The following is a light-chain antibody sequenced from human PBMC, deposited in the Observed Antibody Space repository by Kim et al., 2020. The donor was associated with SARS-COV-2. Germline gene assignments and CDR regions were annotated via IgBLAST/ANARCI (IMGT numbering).Light chain of an antibody. J-gene: IGLJ3*02. CDR1: SSDVGGYNY. CDR2: DVT. CDR3: TSYTSGNTVV. V-gene: IGLV2-14*01. Sequence: QSALTQPASVSGSPGQSITISCTGTSSDVGGYNYVSWYQQNPGKVPKLMIYDVTKRPSGVSNRFSGSKSGNTASLTISGLQAEDEADYYCTSYTSGNTVVFGGGTQLTVL.